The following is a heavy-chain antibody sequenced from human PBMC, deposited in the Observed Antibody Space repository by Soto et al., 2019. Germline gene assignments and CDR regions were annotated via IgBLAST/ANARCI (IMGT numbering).Heavy chain of an antibody. J-gene: IGHJ6*02. V-gene: IGHV3-53*01. CDR2: IYSGGST. CDR1: GFTVSSNY. CDR3: ARGSTYYDFWSGWSVVYGMDV. Sequence: GGSLRLSCAASGFTVSSNYMSWVRQAPGKGLEWVSVIYSGGSTYYADSVKGRFTISRDNSKNTLYLQMNSLRAEDTAVYYCARGSTYYDFWSGWSVVYGMDVWGQGTTVTVSS. D-gene: IGHD3-3*01.